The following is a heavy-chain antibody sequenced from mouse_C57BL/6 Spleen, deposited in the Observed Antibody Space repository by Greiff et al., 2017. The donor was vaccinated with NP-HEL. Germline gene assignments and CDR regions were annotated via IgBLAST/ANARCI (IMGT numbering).Heavy chain of an antibody. D-gene: IGHD3-2*02. CDR3: ARLTAQATLYYFDY. Sequence: QVTLKESGPGILQSSQTLSLTCSFSGFSLSTSGMGVSWIRQPSGKGLEWLAHIYWDDAKRYNPFLKSRLTISKDTSRNQVFLKITSVDTADTATYYCARLTAQATLYYFDYWGQGTTLTVSS. CDR1: GFSLSTSGMG. V-gene: IGHV8-12*01. J-gene: IGHJ2*01. CDR2: IYWDDAK.